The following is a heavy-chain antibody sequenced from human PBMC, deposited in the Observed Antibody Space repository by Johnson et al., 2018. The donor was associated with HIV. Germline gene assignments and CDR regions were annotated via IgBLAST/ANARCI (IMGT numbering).Heavy chain of an antibody. CDR1: GFTVSSNY. Sequence: VQLVESGGGLVQPGGSLRLSCAASGFTVSSNYMSWVRQAPGKGLEWVSAIGTAGDTYYPGSVKGRFTISRENAKNSLYLQMNSLRAGDTAVYYCARGLGPADAFDIWGQGTMVTVSS. V-gene: IGHV3-13*01. J-gene: IGHJ3*02. CDR2: IGTAGDT. D-gene: IGHD2-2*01. CDR3: ARGLGPADAFDI.